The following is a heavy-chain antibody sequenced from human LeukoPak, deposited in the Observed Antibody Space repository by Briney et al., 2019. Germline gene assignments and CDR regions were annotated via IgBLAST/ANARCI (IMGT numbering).Heavy chain of an antibody. CDR1: GFTVSSNY. CDR2: IYIGGST. J-gene: IGHJ3*02. V-gene: IGHV3-66*02. CDR3: ARDPHYYDSSGYLVRGAFDI. Sequence: GGSLRLSCAASGFTVSSNYMSWVRQAPGKGLEWGSVIYIGGSTYYADSVKGRYTISRDNSKNTLYLQMNSLRAEDTAVYYCARDPHYYDSSGYLVRGAFDIWGQGTMVTVSS. D-gene: IGHD3-22*01.